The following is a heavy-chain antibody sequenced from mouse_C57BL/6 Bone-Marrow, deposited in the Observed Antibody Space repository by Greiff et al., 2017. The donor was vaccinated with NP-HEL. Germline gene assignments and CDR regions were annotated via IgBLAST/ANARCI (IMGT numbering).Heavy chain of an antibody. CDR2: INPYNGDT. Sequence: SGPELVKPGDSVKISCKASGYSFTGYFMNWVMQSHGKSLEWIGRINPYNGDTFYNQKFKGKATLTVDKSSSTAHMELRSLTSEDSAVYYCARDGYYGSRDYWGQGTTLTVSS. V-gene: IGHV1-20*01. CDR1: GYSFTGYF. D-gene: IGHD1-1*01. J-gene: IGHJ2*01. CDR3: ARDGYYGSRDY.